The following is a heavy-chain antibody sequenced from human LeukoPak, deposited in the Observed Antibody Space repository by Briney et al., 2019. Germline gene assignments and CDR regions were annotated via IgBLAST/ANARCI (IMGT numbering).Heavy chain of an antibody. D-gene: IGHD5/OR15-5a*01. CDR2: ISSSEEHI. CDR1: GFTFKTYN. V-gene: IGHV3-21*01. CDR3: ARGLAYYYGMGV. J-gene: IGHJ6*02. Sequence: PGGSLRLSCAASGFTFKTYNMKWVRQAPGRGLEWISSISSSEEHIFYADSVKGRFTISRDNAKNSLYLQMDSLRVDDTAVYYCARGLAYYYGMGVWGQGTTVTVS.